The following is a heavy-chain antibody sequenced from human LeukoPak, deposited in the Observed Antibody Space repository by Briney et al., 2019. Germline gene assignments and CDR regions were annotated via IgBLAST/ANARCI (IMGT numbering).Heavy chain of an antibody. J-gene: IGHJ4*02. CDR2: IPTDDNPT. CDR1: GFTFSNFV. Sequence: PGGSLRLSCAASGFTFSNFVMHWVRQAPGKGLVWVARIPTDDNPTNYADSVQGRFTISRDNAKNTLYLQMNNLRLEDTAVYYCVRDHHFKIGFWGQGTLVTVSS. CDR3: VRDHHFKIGF. V-gene: IGHV3-74*01.